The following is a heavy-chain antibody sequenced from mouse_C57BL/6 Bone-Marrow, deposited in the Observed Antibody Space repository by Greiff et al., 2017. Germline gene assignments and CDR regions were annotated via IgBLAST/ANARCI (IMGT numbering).Heavy chain of an antibody. CDR1: GFTFSSYA. J-gene: IGHJ4*01. V-gene: IGHV5-9-1*02. Sequence: EVLLVESGEGLVKPGGSLKLSCAASGFTFSSYAMSWVRQTPEKRLEWVAYISSGGDYIYYADTVKGRFTISRDNARNTLYLQMSRQKSEDTAMYYCTRGYGRSLYARDYGGQGTSVTVSS. CDR3: TRGYGRSLYARDY. D-gene: IGHD1-1*01. CDR2: ISSGGDYI.